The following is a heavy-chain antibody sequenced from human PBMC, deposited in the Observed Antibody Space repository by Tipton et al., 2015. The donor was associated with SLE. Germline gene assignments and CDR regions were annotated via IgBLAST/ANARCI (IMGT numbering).Heavy chain of an antibody. CDR2: INHSGNT. V-gene: IGHV4-39*07. J-gene: IGHJ4*02. Sequence: TLSLTCTVSGASIGTSNYYWSWIRQPPGKGLEWIGGINHSGNTYYNPSLKSRVTISVDTSKNQFSLKVNSVTAADTAVYYCARMEGMITYGGIAGLWGQGTVVTVSS. CDR1: GASIGTSNYY. CDR3: ARMEGMITYGGIAGL. D-gene: IGHD3-16*01.